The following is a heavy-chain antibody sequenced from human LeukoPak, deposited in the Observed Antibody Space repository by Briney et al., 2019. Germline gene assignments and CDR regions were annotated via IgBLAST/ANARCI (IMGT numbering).Heavy chain of an antibody. J-gene: IGHJ4*02. V-gene: IGHV3-30-3*01. CDR3: ARAPLTGEAHLDS. CDR1: GFTFSSYA. D-gene: IGHD7-27*01. CDR2: MSYDGSNK. Sequence: PGGSLRLSCAASGFTFSSYAMHWVRQAPGKGLEWVAVMSYDGSNKYYADSVKGRFTISRDNSKNTLYLQMNSLTAEDTAVYYCARAPLTGEAHLDSWGQGTLVTVSS.